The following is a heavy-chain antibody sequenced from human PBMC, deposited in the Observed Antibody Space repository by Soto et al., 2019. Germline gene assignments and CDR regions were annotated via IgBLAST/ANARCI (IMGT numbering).Heavy chain of an antibody. Sequence: SETLSLTCTVSGGSISSYYWSWIRQPPGKGLEWIGYIYYSGSTNYNPSLKSRVTISVGTSKNQFSLKLSSVTAADTAVYYCARVRATVTTGRSEYYYGMDVWGQGTTIAVPS. J-gene: IGHJ6*02. V-gene: IGHV4-59*01. D-gene: IGHD4-4*01. CDR1: GGSISSYY. CDR2: IYYSGST. CDR3: ARVRATVTTGRSEYYYGMDV.